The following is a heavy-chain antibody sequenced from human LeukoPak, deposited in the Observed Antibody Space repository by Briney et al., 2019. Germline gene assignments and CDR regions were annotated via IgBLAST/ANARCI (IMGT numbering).Heavy chain of an antibody. CDR2: IYSGGST. D-gene: IGHD3-10*01. CDR1: GFTVSSNY. V-gene: IGHV3-53*01. J-gene: IGHJ6*03. CDR3: ASGSGSYRTPYYYMDV. Sequence: VGSLRLSCAASGFTVSSNYMSWVRQAPGKGLEWVSVIYSGGSTYYADSVKGRFTISRDNSKNTLYLQMNSLRAEDTAVYYCASGSGSYRTPYYYMDVWGTGTTVTASS.